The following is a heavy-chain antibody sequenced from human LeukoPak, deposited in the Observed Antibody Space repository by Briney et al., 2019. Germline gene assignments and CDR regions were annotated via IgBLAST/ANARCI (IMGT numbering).Heavy chain of an antibody. V-gene: IGHV3-23*01. CDR1: GFTFTNYA. D-gene: IGHD2-21*01. CDR3: AKDAISMNGIWDAFDV. J-gene: IGHJ3*01. Sequence: PGGSLRLSCAASGFTFTNYAMSWVRQAPGKGLEWVSGIGGGDDDRYYADSVRGRLTISRDNSKSTVFLQMNSPRAEDTAVYYCAKDAISMNGIWDAFDVWGQGTMVTVSS. CDR2: IGGGDDDR.